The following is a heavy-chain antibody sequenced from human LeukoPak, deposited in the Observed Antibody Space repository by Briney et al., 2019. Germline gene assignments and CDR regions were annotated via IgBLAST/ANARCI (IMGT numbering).Heavy chain of an antibody. CDR3: ARDVPYSGRGAYDI. CDR1: GFTFGNFW. CDR2: IKQDGSEK. Sequence: GGSLRLSCTASGFTFGNFWMNWVRQAPGKGLEFVAKIKQDGSEKDYADSVKGRFTISRDNAKNSVFLQLNRLRAEDTGVYYCARDVPYSGRGAYDIWGQGTMVTVSS. D-gene: IGHD1-26*01. J-gene: IGHJ3*02. V-gene: IGHV3-7*01.